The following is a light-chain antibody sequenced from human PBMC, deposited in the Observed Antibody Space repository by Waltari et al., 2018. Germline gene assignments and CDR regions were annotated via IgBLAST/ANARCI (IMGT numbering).Light chain of an antibody. CDR1: QSVLYSANNKNY. J-gene: IGKJ2*01. Sequence: DIVLTQSPDSLAVSLGARATINCKSSQSVLYSANNKNYLAWYQLSAGQPPKLILYWSCTRESGVPDRFSGSGADTDFTLSISSLQAENVAVYYCHQYFSDPYTFSHGTKLDIK. CDR3: HQYFSDPYT. V-gene: IGKV4-1*01. CDR2: WSC.